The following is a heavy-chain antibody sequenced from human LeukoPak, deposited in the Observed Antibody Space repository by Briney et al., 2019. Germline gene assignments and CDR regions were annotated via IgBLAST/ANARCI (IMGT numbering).Heavy chain of an antibody. D-gene: IGHD2-21*01. V-gene: IGHV1-46*03. J-gene: IGHJ4*02. CDR1: GYTFTSYY. Sequence: ASVKLSCKASGYTFTSYYMHWVRQAPGQGLEWMGIINPSGGSTSYAQKFQGRVTMTRDTSTSTVYMELSSLRSEDTAVYYCARAPAYCGGDCYPDYWGQGTLVTVSS. CDR2: INPSGGST. CDR3: ARAPAYCGGDCYPDY.